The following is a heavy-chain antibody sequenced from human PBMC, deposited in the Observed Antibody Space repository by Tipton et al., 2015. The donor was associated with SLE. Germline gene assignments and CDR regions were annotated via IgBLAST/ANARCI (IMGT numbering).Heavy chain of an antibody. D-gene: IGHD6-19*01. V-gene: IGHV4-59*01. CDR2: IYHSGST. Sequence: TLSLTCTVSGGSISSSYWSWIRQPPGKGLEWIGYIYHSGSTNYNPSLKGRVTISVDTSKNQFSLKLSSVTAADTAVYYCARGNHRWLPCPFDYWGQGTLVTVSS. CDR1: GGSISSSY. CDR3: ARGNHRWLPCPFDY. J-gene: IGHJ4*02.